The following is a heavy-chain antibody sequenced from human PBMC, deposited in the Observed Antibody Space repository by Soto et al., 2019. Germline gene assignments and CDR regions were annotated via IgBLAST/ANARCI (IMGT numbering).Heavy chain of an antibody. CDR2: IYHSGST. J-gene: IGHJ4*02. CDR1: GASVTSDDYY. Sequence: PSDTLSLTCAVSGASVTSDDYYWSWIRQPPGKGLEWIGYIYHSGSTYYNPSLKSRVSISIDTSQNQFSLKLTSLTAADTAVYYCARDPIFYYASSGYGGSYFDYWGQGSRVTVSS. CDR3: ARDPIFYYASSGYGGSYFDY. V-gene: IGHV4-30-4*02. D-gene: IGHD3-22*01.